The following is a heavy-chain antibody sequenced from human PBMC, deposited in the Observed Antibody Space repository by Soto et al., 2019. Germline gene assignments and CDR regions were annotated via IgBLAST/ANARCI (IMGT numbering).Heavy chain of an antibody. J-gene: IGHJ4*02. CDR3: ASNSYGYTFNDE. V-gene: IGHV4-30-4*01. CDR1: GGSISSGDYY. CDR2: IYYSGST. Sequence: PSETLSLTCTVSGGSISSGDYYWSWIRQPPGKGLEWVGYIYYSGSTYYNPSLKSRVTISVDTSKNQFSLKLSSVTAADTAVYYCASNSYGYTFNDEWGQGSLVTVSS. D-gene: IGHD5-18*01.